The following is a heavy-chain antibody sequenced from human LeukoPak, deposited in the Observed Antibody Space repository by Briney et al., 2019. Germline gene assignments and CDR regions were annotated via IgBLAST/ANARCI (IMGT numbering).Heavy chain of an antibody. V-gene: IGHV2-70*11. CDR3: ARIGVKRELPLDYYYGMDV. Sequence: RESGPALVKPTQTLTLTCTFSGFSLSTSGMCVSWIRQPPGKALEWLARIDWDDDKYYSTSLKTRLTISKDTSKNQVVLTMTNMDPVDTATYYCARIGVKRELPLDYYYGMDVWGQGTTVTVSS. CDR1: GFSLSTSGMC. J-gene: IGHJ6*02. CDR2: IDWDDDK. D-gene: IGHD1-26*01.